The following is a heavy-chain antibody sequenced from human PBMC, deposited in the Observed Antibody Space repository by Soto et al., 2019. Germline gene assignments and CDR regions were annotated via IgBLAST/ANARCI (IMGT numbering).Heavy chain of an antibody. CDR3: ARGPLTDSISSRPLERGLRYFDWSIDY. Sequence: PSETLSLTCAVYGGSFSGYYWSWIRQPPGKGLEWIAEINHSGSTNYNPSLKSRVTISVETSKNQFPLKLSSVTAADTAVYYCARGPLTDSISSRPLERGLRYFDWSIDYWGQGTLVTVS. D-gene: IGHD3-9*01. CDR1: GGSFSGYY. J-gene: IGHJ4*02. CDR2: INHSGST. V-gene: IGHV4-34*01.